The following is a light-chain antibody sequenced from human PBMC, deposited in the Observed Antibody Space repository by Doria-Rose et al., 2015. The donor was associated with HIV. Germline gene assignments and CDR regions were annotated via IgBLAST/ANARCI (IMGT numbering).Light chain of an antibody. CDR1: QSLVNSDGKTY. CDR2: EVS. Sequence: TQSPLSLSVTPGQPASISCRSSQSLVNSDGKTYLYWYLQKPGPSTQLLIYEVSNRFSGVPDRFSGSGSGTDFTLKISRVEPEDFGVYYCMQTILLPFTFGPGTTVDIK. J-gene: IGKJ3*01. CDR3: MQTILLPFT. V-gene: IGKV2D-29*02.